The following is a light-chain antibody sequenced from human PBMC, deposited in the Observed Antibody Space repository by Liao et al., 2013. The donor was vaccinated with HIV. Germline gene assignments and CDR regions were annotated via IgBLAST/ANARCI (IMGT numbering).Light chain of an antibody. J-gene: IGLJ1*01. CDR3: QVWDNSGAYV. CDR2: YDS. V-gene: IGLV3-21*01. CDR1: NIGTKS. Sequence: SYELTQPPSVSVAPGKTAGITCGGNNIGTKSVHWYQQKPGQAPVLVIYYDSDRPSGIPERFSGSNSGNTATLTISRVEAGDEADYFCQVWDNSGAYVFGTGTRVTVL.